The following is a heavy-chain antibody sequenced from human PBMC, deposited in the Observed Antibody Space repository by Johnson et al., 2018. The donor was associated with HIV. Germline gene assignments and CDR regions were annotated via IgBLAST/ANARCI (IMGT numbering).Heavy chain of an antibody. J-gene: IGHJ3*02. V-gene: IGHV3-30*02. CDR3: AKEYFDI. CDR2: IRFDGSTK. Sequence: QVQLVESGGGLVQPGGSLRLSCAASGITFSTYAMSWVRQAPGKGLEWVAFIRFDGSTKYYGDSVKGRFTISRDNSKNTLYLQMNSLRAEDTAVYYCAKEYFDIWGQGTMVTVSS. CDR1: GITFSTYA.